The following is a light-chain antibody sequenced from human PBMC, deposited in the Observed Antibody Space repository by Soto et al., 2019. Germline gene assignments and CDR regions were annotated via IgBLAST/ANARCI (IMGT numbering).Light chain of an antibody. CDR1: QSVSTY. V-gene: IGKV1-8*01. CDR3: QPYYTYPYS. Sequence: RLTQSPSSLTASTGDRVTITCRASQSVSTYLAWYQQKSGKAPKLLVYAASTLQSGVPSRFSGSGSGTDFSLTISCLQSEDFTTYYCQPYYTYPYSFGQGTKVDIK. J-gene: IGKJ2*03. CDR2: AAS.